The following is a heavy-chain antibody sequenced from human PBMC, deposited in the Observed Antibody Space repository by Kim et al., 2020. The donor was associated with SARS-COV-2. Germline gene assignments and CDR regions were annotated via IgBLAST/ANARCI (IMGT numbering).Heavy chain of an antibody. CDR1: GFTVSSNY. Sequence: GGSLRLSCAASGFTVSSNYMSWVRQAPGKGLDWVSVIYSGGSTYYADSVKGRFTISRDNSKNTLYLQMNSLRAEDTAVYYCAGAMVRGVIITGGMDVWGQGTTGTVSS. V-gene: IGHV3-53*01. CDR3: AGAMVRGVIITGGMDV. CDR2: IYSGGST. D-gene: IGHD3-10*01. J-gene: IGHJ6*02.